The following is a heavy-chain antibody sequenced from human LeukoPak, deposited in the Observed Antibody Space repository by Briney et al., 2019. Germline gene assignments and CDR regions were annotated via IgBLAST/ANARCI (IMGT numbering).Heavy chain of an antibody. CDR2: INPNSGGT. J-gene: IGHJ4*02. CDR3: ARDAWWAGYNYSPFDY. V-gene: IGHV1-2*02. D-gene: IGHD5-24*01. CDR1: GGTFSSYA. Sequence: ASVKVSCKASGGTFSSYAISWVRQAPGQGLEWMGWINPNSGGTNYAQKFRGRVTMTRDTSISTAYMELSRLRSDDTAVYYCARDAWWAGYNYSPFDYWGQGTLVTVSS.